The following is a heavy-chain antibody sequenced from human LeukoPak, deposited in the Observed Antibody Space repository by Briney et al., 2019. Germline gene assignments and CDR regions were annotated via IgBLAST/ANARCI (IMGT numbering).Heavy chain of an antibody. CDR2: IIPIFGTA. CDR3: ARADYYDSSGYPIGFGY. CDR1: GGTFSSYA. J-gene: IGHJ4*02. V-gene: IGHV1-69*13. Sequence: SVKVSCKASGGTFSSYAISWVRQAPGQGLEWMGGIIPIFGTANYAQKFQGRVTITADESTSTAYMELSSLRSEDTAVYYCARADYYDSSGYPIGFGYWGQGTLVTVSS. D-gene: IGHD3-22*01.